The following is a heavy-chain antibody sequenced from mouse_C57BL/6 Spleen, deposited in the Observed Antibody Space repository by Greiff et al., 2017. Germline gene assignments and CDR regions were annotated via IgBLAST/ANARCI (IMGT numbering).Heavy chain of an antibody. J-gene: IGHJ2*01. CDR2: IDPSDSYT. D-gene: IGHD4-1*01. Sequence: QVQLQQPGAELVMPGASVKLSCKASGYTFTSYWMHWVKQRPGQGLEWIGEIDPSDSYTNYNQKFKGKSTLTVDKSSSTAYMQLSSLTSEDSAVYYCARGTGTFDYWGQGTTRTVSS. CDR3: ARGTGTFDY. CDR1: GYTFTSYW. V-gene: IGHV1-69*01.